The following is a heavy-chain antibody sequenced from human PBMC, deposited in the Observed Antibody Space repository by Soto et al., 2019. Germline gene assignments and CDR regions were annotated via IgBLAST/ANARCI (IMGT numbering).Heavy chain of an antibody. D-gene: IGHD2-2*01. V-gene: IGHV4-30-2*01. J-gene: IGHJ5*02. CDR1: GGSISSGGYS. CDR2: IYHSGST. CDR3: ARVPDR. Sequence: SETLSLTRSVSGGSISSGGYSWSWIRQPPGKGLEWIGYIYHSGSTYYNPSLKSRVTISVDRSKNQFSLKLSSVTAADTAVYYCARVPDRWGQGTLVTVSS.